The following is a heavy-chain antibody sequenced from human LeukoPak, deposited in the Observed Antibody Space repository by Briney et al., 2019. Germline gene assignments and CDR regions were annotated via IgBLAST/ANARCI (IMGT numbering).Heavy chain of an antibody. D-gene: IGHD1-26*01. V-gene: IGHV1-69*05. CDR2: IIPIFGTA. J-gene: IGHJ3*02. CDR1: GGTFSSYA. Sequence: VASVKVSCKASGGTFSSYAMSWVRQAPGQGLEWMGEIIPIFGTANYAQKFQGRVTITTDESTSTAYMELSSLRSEDTAVYYCARVGLQWELLDAFDIWGQGTMVTVSS. CDR3: ARVGLQWELLDAFDI.